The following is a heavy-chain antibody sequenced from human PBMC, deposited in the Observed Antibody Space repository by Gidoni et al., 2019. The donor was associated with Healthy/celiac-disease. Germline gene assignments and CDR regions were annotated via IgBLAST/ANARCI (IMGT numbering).Heavy chain of an antibody. J-gene: IGHJ4*02. D-gene: IGHD3-16*01. V-gene: IGHV3-30*18. Sequence: QVQLVESGGGVVQPVRSLRLSCAASRFPFSSFDMHWVRQAPVTGLEWVAVISYDGSKKYFADSVKGRFTSSRDNSKNRLYLQMNSLRAEDTAVYHCAKDYNGGVTLDYWGQGTLVTVSS. CDR3: AKDYNGGVTLDY. CDR2: ISYDGSKK. CDR1: RFPFSSFD.